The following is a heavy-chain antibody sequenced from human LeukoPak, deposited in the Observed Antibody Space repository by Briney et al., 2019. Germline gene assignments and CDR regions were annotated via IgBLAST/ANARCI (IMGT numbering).Heavy chain of an antibody. CDR3: ARGDSSSWSAWFDP. CDR2: IYYSGST. D-gene: IGHD6-13*01. J-gene: IGHJ5*02. CDR1: GGSISSYY. Sequence: SETLSHTCTVSGGSISSYYWSWIRQPPGKGLEWIGYIYYSGSTNYNPSLKSRVTISVDTSKNQFSLKLSSVTAADTAVYYCARGDSSSWSAWFDPWGQGTLVTVSS. V-gene: IGHV4-59*01.